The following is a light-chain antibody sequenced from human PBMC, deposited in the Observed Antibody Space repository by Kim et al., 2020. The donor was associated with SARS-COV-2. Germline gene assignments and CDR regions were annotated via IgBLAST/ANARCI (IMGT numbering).Light chain of an antibody. CDR3: QHYHSWHLA. J-gene: IGKJ4*01. CDR2: RAS. CDR1: QSVGAN. Sequence: EIVMTQSPATLSVSPGERATLSCRASQSVGANLAWYQQKPGLTPRLLIYRASTRATGIPARFSGSGSETEFTLTISSLQSEDFAVYYCQHYHSWHLAFGGGTKVDIK. V-gene: IGKV3-15*01.